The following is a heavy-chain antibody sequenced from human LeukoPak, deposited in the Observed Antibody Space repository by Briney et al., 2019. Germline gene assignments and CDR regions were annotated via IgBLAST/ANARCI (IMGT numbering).Heavy chain of an antibody. CDR2: IYPGDSDT. D-gene: IGHD4-17*01. V-gene: IGHV5-51*01. Sequence: TGESLKISCKGSGYSFTSYWIGWVRQMPGKGPEWMGIIYPGDSDTRYSPSFQGQVTISADKSISTAYLQWSSLKASDTAMYYCARRTTVTTYDAFDIWGQGTMVTVSS. J-gene: IGHJ3*02. CDR1: GYSFTSYW. CDR3: ARRTTVTTYDAFDI.